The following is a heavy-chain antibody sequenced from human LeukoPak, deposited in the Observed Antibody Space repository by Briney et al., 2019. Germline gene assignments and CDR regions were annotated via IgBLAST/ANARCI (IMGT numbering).Heavy chain of an antibody. Sequence: SETLSLTCAVYGGSFSGYSWSWIRQPPGKGLEWIGKINHSGSTNYNPSLKSRVTISVDTSKNQFSLKLSSVTAADTAVYYCARGSSTSSGLYYYYYMDVWGKGTTVTVSS. J-gene: IGHJ6*03. D-gene: IGHD2-2*01. CDR1: GGSFSGYS. CDR3: ARGSSTSSGLYYYYYMDV. CDR2: INHSGST. V-gene: IGHV4-34*01.